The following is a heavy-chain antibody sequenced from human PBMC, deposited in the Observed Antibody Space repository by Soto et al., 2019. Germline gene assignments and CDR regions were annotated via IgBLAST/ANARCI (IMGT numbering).Heavy chain of an antibody. J-gene: IGHJ5*02. V-gene: IGHV1-8*01. CDR1: VYTFTRYD. Sequence: ASVQVSRKACVYTFTRYDIHWVRQATGQGLEWVGWMNTHSNVTHCPQKFQGRGTLTWNTTISKAYKQLSSLKFDDAAVDYCAGQVVEVVETTSLWFDPWGLGTLVTVSS. CDR3: AGQVVEVVETTSLWFDP. D-gene: IGHD2-15*01. CDR2: MNTHSNVT.